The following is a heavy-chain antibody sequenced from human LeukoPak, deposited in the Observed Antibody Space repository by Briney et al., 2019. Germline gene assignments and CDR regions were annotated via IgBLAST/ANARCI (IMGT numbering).Heavy chain of an antibody. J-gene: IGHJ3*02. D-gene: IGHD3-22*01. CDR3: ARDPPGYYESSGSSGWAFDI. V-gene: IGHV1-69*05. CDR1: GGTFSSYA. Sequence: SVKVSCKASGGTFSSYAISWVRQAPGQGLEWMGGIIPIFGTANYAQKFQGRVTITTDESTSTAYMELSSLRSEDTAVYYCARDPPGYYESSGSSGWAFDIGGQGTMVSVSS. CDR2: IIPIFGTA.